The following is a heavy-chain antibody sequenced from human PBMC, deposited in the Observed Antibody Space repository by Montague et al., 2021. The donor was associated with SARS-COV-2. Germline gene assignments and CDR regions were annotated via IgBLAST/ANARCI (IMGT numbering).Heavy chain of an antibody. Sequence: SETLSLTCIVSGYSISSGYYWGWVRQTPGKGLEWLGFIEYSGSTYYNPSLKTRVTMSLDTSKNQFSLKLTSVTPADTALYYCARDITLGMDVWGRGATVTVSS. CDR1: GYSISSGYY. CDR2: IEYSGST. J-gene: IGHJ6*02. V-gene: IGHV4-38-2*02. CDR3: ARDITLGMDV.